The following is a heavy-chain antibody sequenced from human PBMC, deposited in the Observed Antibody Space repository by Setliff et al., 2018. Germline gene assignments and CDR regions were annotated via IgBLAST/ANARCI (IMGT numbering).Heavy chain of an antibody. V-gene: IGHV1-69*13. D-gene: IGHD6-13*01. CDR2: IIPLFGTT. CDR1: GYSFSDSA. Sequence: SVKVSCKASGYSFSDSAVSWVRQAPGQGLEWMGGIIPLFGTTKYAQKFQDRITMTADESATTAYMELTSLRSEDTAVYYCARALGGISAAGRKGVFDHWGQGTLVTVSS. J-gene: IGHJ4*02. CDR3: ARALGGISAAGRKGVFDH.